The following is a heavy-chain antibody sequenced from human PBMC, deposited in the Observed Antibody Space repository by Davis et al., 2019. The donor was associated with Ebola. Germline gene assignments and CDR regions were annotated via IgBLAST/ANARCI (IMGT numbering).Heavy chain of an antibody. V-gene: IGHV3-48*01. CDR3: AKEGRDGYNYGWYFDL. CDR1: GFTFSSYS. J-gene: IGHJ2*01. CDR2: ISSSSSTI. Sequence: GESLKISCAASGFTFSSYSMNWVRQAPGKGLEWVSYISSSSSTIYYADSVKGRFTISRDNSKNTRYLQMNSLRAEDTAIYYCAKEGRDGYNYGWYFDLWGRGTLVTVSS. D-gene: IGHD5-24*01.